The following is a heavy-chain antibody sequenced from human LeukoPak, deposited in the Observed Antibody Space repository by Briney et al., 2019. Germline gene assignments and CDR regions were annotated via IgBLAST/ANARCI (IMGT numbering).Heavy chain of an antibody. D-gene: IGHD1-1*01. CDR1: GGSFSGYY. CDR3: ALKRHGTSESEFDY. J-gene: IGHJ4*02. V-gene: IGHV4-34*01. Sequence: SETLSLTCAVYGGSFSGYYWSWIRQPPGKGLEWIGEINHSGSTNYNPSLKSRVTISVDTSKNQFSLKLRYVTAADTAVYYCALKRHGTSESEFDYWGQGTLVTVSS. CDR2: INHSGST.